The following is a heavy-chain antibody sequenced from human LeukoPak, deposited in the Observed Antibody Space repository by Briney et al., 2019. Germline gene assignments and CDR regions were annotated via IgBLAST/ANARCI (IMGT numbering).Heavy chain of an antibody. CDR3: ARLVSLDWYFDL. CDR1: GGTFSSYA. J-gene: IGHJ2*01. D-gene: IGHD3-22*01. Sequence: ASVKVSCKASGGTFSSYAISWVRQAPGQGLEWMGGIIPIFGTANYAQKFQGRVTITTDESTSTAYMELSSLRSEDTAVYYCARLVSLDWYFDLWGRGTLVTVSS. CDR2: IIPIFGTA. V-gene: IGHV1-69*05.